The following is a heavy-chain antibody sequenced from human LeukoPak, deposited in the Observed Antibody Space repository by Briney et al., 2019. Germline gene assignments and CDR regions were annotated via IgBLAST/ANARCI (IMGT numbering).Heavy chain of an antibody. Sequence: PVKVSCKASGGTFSSYAISWVRQAPGQGLEWMGRIIPILGIANYAQKFQGRVTITADKSTSTAYMELSSLRSEDTAVYYCASIKYYYDSSGYRGRFDYWGQGTLVTVSS. V-gene: IGHV1-69*04. D-gene: IGHD3-22*01. CDR2: IIPILGIA. CDR1: GGTFSSYA. J-gene: IGHJ4*02. CDR3: ASIKYYYDSSGYRGRFDY.